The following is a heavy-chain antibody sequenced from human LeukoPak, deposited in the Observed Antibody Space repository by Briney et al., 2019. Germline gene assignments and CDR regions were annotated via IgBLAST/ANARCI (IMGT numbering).Heavy chain of an antibody. V-gene: IGHV1-18*01. CDR3: AREDSSGPWDY. Sequence: ASVKVSCKASGYTFTSYGISWVRQAPGQGLEWMGWISAYNGNTNYAQKLQGRVTMTRDTSISTAYMELSRLRSDDTAVYYCAREDSSGPWDYWGQGTLVTVSS. D-gene: IGHD3-22*01. CDR1: GYTFTSYG. J-gene: IGHJ4*02. CDR2: ISAYNGNT.